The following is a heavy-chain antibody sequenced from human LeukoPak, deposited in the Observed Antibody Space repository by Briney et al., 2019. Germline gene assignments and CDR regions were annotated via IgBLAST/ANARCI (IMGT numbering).Heavy chain of an antibody. CDR1: GFTFSSYE. CDR2: ISSSGSTI. CDR3: ASHGSGSYRGTHDY. D-gene: IGHD3-10*01. Sequence: GGSLRLSCAASGFTFSSYEMNWVRQAPGKGLEWVSCISSSGSTIYYADSVKGRFTISRDNAKNSLYLQMNSLRAEDTAVYYCASHGSGSYRGTHDYWGQGTLVTVSS. V-gene: IGHV3-48*03. J-gene: IGHJ4*02.